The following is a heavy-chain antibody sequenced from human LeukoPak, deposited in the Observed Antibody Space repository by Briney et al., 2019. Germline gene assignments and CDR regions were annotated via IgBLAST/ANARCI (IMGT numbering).Heavy chain of an antibody. CDR1: AFSLSTSGMC. Sequence: SGPALVKPTQTLTLTCTFSAFSLSTSGMCVSWFRHPPGKALEWLPRIDWDDDKYYSTSLKTRLTISKDTSKNQVVLTMTNMDPVDTATYYCARSRFSPVVGAADVDYWGQGTLVTVSS. V-gene: IGHV2-70*11. CDR2: IDWDDDK. D-gene: IGHD1-26*01. CDR3: ARSRFSPVVGAADVDY. J-gene: IGHJ4*02.